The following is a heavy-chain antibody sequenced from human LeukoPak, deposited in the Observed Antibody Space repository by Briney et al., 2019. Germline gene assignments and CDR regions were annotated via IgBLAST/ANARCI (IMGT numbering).Heavy chain of an antibody. J-gene: IGHJ4*02. CDR2: IHTTATT. V-gene: IGHV4-4*09. D-gene: IGHD4-23*01. Sequence: LETLCLTCTVSGGSFTSYYCSWIRQPPGMGLECISYIHTTATTIYNPSLKSRVTISVDTSKNQFSLQLSSVTAADTAVYYCARQTDGSILDYWGQGTLVTVPS. CDR3: ARQTDGSILDY. CDR1: GGSFTSYY.